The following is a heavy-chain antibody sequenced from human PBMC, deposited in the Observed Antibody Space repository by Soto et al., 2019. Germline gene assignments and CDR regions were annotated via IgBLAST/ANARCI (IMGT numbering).Heavy chain of an antibody. CDR2: IYYSGST. D-gene: IGHD1-26*01. Sequence: SETLSLTCTVSGGSISSYYWSWIRQPPGKGLEWIGYIYYSGSTNYNPSLKSRVTISVDTSKNQFSLKLSSVTAADTAVYYCARGEVGNFDYWGQGTLVTVSS. CDR1: GGSISSYY. CDR3: ARGEVGNFDY. J-gene: IGHJ4*02. V-gene: IGHV4-59*01.